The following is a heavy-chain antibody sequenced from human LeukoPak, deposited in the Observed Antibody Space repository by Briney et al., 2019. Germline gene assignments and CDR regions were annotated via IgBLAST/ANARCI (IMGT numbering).Heavy chain of an antibody. CDR3: AKGTSMIVVVTDSFDY. V-gene: IGHV3-23*01. CDR2: ISGSGGST. Sequence: GGSLRLSCAASGFTFSSYAMSWVRQAPGKGLEWVSTISGSGGSTYYADSVKGRFTISRDNSKNTLYLQMNSLRAEDTAVYYCAKGTSMIVVVTDSFDYWGQGTLVTASS. CDR1: GFTFSSYA. J-gene: IGHJ4*02. D-gene: IGHD3-22*01.